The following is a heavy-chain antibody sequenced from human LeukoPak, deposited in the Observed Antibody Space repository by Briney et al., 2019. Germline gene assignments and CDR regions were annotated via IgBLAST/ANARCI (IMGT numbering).Heavy chain of an antibody. CDR3: ARVWCGTSTCSSFFDS. D-gene: IGHD3-3*01. J-gene: IGHJ4*02. Sequence: GGSLRLSCAASGFAFSTYSMNWVRQAPGKGLEWVSSVSRSSRFIFYADSVQGRFTISRDDAKDSLYLQMNSLRAEDAAVYYCARVWCGTSTCSSFFDSWGQGILVTVSS. V-gene: IGHV3-21*01. CDR2: VSRSSRFI. CDR1: GFAFSTYS.